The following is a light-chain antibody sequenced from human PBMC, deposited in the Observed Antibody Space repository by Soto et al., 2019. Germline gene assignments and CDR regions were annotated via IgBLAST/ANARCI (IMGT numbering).Light chain of an antibody. CDR1: SSNIGGNS. CDR3: GSWDSSLSAYV. Sequence: QSVLTRPPSVSAAPGQKGTISCSGSSSNIGGNSVSWYQQLPGTAPKLLIYDDNKRPSGIPDRFSGPKSGTSATLGITGFQTGDEADYYCGSWDSSLSAYVFGTGTKVTVL. J-gene: IGLJ1*01. V-gene: IGLV1-51*01. CDR2: DDN.